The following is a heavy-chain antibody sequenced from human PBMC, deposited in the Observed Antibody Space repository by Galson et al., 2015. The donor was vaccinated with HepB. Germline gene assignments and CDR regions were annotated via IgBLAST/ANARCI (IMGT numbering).Heavy chain of an antibody. CDR3: ARDIVVVPAETPKYYYYYYGMDV. CDR2: IWYDGNNK. V-gene: IGHV3-33*01. CDR1: GFTFSSYG. J-gene: IGHJ6*02. D-gene: IGHD2-2*01. Sequence: SLRLSCAASGFTFSSYGMHWVRQAPGEGLEWVAVIWYDGNNKYYADSVKGRFTISRDNSKNTLYLQMNSLRAEDTAVYYCARDIVVVPAETPKYYYYYYGMDVWGQGTTVTVSS.